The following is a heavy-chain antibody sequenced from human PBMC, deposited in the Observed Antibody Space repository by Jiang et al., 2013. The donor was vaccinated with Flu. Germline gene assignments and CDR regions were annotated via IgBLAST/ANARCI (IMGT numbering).Heavy chain of an antibody. CDR3: ARGQVDSVAIDL. D-gene: IGHD3-9*01. CDR2: IIPILGIA. V-gene: IGHV1-69*04. CDR1: GGTFSTYA. Sequence: GAEVKKPGSSVKVSCKASGGTFSTYAINWVRQAPGQGLEWMGRIIPILGIANYAQKFQGRVTITADKSTSTAYMELSSLRSEDTAVYYCARGQVDSVAIDLWGQGTLVTVSS. J-gene: IGHJ4*02.